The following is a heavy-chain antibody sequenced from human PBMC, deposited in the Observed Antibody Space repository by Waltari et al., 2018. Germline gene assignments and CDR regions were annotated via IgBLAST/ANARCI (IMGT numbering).Heavy chain of an antibody. D-gene: IGHD7-27*01. V-gene: IGHV4-34*01. Sequence: QVQLQQWGAGLLKPSETLSLTCAVYGGSFSGYYWSWIRQPPGKGLEWIGEINHSGSTNYNPALKSRVTISVDTSKNQFSLKLSSVTAADTAVYYCARGRRWGFFDYWGQGTLVTVSS. CDR2: INHSGST. CDR1: GGSFSGYY. CDR3: ARGRRWGFFDY. J-gene: IGHJ4*02.